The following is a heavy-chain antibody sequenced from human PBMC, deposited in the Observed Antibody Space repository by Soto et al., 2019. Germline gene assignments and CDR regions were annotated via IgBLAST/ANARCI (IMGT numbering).Heavy chain of an antibody. V-gene: IGHV4-34*01. CDR2: VNHSGTT. CDR3: ARGIGYCSSINCYSSRRLRFDS. J-gene: IGHJ4*02. D-gene: IGHD2-2*01. Sequence: GTWIRQSPETGLEWIGEVNHSGTTYYKPSLKTRVTISVHTPKNQFSLKMSSVTAADTAVYYCARGIGYCSSINCYSSRRLRFDSWGQGTLVTVSS.